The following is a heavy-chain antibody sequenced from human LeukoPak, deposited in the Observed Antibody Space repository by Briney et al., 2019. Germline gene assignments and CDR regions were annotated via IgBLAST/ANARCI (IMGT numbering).Heavy chain of an antibody. J-gene: IGHJ4*02. CDR2: INPNSGGT. D-gene: IGHD3-10*01. V-gene: IGHV1-2*02. Sequence: ASVKVSCKASGYTFTGYYIHWVRQAPGQGLEWMGWINPNSGGTTYAQKFQGGVTMTSDTSINTAYMELSRLRSDDTAVFYCARDTFGSGSFVDYWGQGTLVTVSS. CDR1: GYTFTGYY. CDR3: ARDTFGSGSFVDY.